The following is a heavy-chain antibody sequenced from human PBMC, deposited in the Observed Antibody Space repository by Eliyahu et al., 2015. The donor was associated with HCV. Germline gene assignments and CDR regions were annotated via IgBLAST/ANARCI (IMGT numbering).Heavy chain of an antibody. D-gene: IGHD1-26*01. V-gene: IGHV4-59*08. CDR2: IYYSGST. Sequence: QVQLQESGPGLVKPSETLSLTCTVSGGSISSYYWSWIRQPPGKGLEWIGYIYYSGSTNYNPSLKSRVTISVDTSKNQFSLKLSSVTAADTAVYYCARRGSYYAAGFDYWGQGTLVTVSS. J-gene: IGHJ4*02. CDR3: ARRGSYYAAGFDY. CDR1: GGSISSYY.